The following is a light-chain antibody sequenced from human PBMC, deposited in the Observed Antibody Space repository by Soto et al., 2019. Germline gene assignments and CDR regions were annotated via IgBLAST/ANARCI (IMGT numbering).Light chain of an antibody. CDR1: ISDVGGHNY. J-gene: IGLJ2*01. V-gene: IGLV2-14*01. CDR2: EVS. Sequence: QSALTQPASVSGSPGQSITISCTGTISDVGGHNYVSWYQQHPGIAPKLMISEVSNRPSGVSNRFSGSKSGNTASLTISGLQAEDEADYYCSSYTTSSTLVFGGGTKLTVL. CDR3: SSYTTSSTLV.